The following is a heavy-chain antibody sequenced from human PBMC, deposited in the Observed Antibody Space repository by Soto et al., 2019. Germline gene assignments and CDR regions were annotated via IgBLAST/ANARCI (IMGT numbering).Heavy chain of an antibody. Sequence: PSETLSLTCTVSGGSISSYYWSWIRQPPGKGLEWIGYISYSGLTSYNPSLKSRVTILLDTSKKQFSLMLNSVTATDTAVYYCARDREGVAVDLFGSWGQGTLVTVSS. CDR2: ISYSGLT. CDR3: ARDREGVAVDLFGS. J-gene: IGHJ5*02. CDR1: GGSISSYY. V-gene: IGHV4-59*01. D-gene: IGHD6-19*01.